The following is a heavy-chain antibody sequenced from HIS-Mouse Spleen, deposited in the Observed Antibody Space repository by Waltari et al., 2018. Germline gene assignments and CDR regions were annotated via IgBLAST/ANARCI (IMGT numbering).Heavy chain of an antibody. V-gene: IGHV4-39*07. CDR1: GGSISSSSYY. Sequence: QLQLQESGPGLVKPSETLSLTCTVSGGSISSSSYYWGWIRQPPGKGLEWIGSIYYRGITYYNPSLKSRVTISVDTSKTQFSLKLSSVTAADTAVYYCAREIPYSSSWYDWYFDLWGRGTLVTVSS. J-gene: IGHJ2*01. CDR2: IYYRGIT. CDR3: AREIPYSSSWYDWYFDL. D-gene: IGHD6-13*01.